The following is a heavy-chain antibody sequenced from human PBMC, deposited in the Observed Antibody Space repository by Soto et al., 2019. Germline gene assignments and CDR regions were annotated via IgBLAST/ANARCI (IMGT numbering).Heavy chain of an antibody. V-gene: IGHV4-30-4*08. J-gene: IGHJ4*02. CDR3: AREKAGVRGVIGTQDFDY. CDR1: GDSVTSGNYY. CDR2: IYYSGST. D-gene: IGHD3-10*01. Sequence: SETLSLTCTVSGDSVTSGNYYWSWIRQPPGKGLEWIGYIYYSGSTYYNPSLKSRVTISVDTSKNQFSLKLSSVTAADTAVYYCAREKAGVRGVIGTQDFDYWGQGTLVTVSS.